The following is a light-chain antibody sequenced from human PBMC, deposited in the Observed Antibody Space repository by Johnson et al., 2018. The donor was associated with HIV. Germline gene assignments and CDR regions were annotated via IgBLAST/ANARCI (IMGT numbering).Light chain of an antibody. CDR3: GTWDSSPSAYV. CDR1: SSNIGNNY. CDR2: DNN. Sequence: QSVLTQPPSVSAAPGQKVTISCSGSSSNIGNNYVSWYQQLPGTAHKLLIYDNNKRPSGIPDRFSGSKSGTSATLGITGLQTGDEADYYCGTWDSSPSAYVFGTGTRVTVL. J-gene: IGLJ1*01. V-gene: IGLV1-51*01.